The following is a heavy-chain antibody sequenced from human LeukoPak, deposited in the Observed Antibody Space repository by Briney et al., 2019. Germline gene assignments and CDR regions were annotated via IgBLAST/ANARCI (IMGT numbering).Heavy chain of an antibody. CDR3: AKAPRDSSGYFLYHFDS. J-gene: IGHJ4*02. D-gene: IGHD3-22*01. CDR2: IGGSSGNT. Sequence: GGSLRLSCAASGFTFSSYAMSWVRQTPGKGLEWVSTIGGSSGNTYYADSVEGRFTISRDNSKNTLHLQMNSLRAEDTAVYFCAKAPRDSSGYFLYHFDSWGQGTLVTVSS. CDR1: GFTFSSYA. V-gene: IGHV3-23*01.